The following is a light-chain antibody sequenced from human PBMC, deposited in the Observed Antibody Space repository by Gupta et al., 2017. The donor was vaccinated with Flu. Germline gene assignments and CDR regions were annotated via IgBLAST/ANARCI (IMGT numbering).Light chain of an antibody. Sequence: DIQLTQAPSFLSASIGDRLTITCRASQGISNYLAWYQQEPGKAPKLLIYAASTLPSGVPSRFSGSGSGTEFTLTISSLQPEDFAPYYCQQLNSYPALTFGGGTKVEIK. J-gene: IGKJ4*01. CDR3: QQLNSYPALT. CDR2: AAS. V-gene: IGKV1-9*01. CDR1: QGISNY.